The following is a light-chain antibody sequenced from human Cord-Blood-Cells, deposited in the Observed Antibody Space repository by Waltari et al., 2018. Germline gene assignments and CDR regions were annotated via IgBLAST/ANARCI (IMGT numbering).Light chain of an antibody. Sequence: SSELTQDPAVSVALGQTVRIPCPGDSLRSYYASWYQQTPGQAPVLVIYGKNNRPPGIPDRFSGSSSGNTASLTITGAQAEDVADYYCNSRDSSGNHVVFGGGTKLTVL. J-gene: IGLJ2*01. V-gene: IGLV3-19*01. CDR2: GKN. CDR3: NSRDSSGNHVV. CDR1: SLRSYY.